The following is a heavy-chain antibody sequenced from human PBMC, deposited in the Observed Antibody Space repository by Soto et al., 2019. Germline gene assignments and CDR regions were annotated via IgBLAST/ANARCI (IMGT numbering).Heavy chain of an antibody. CDR3: ARDAISMVPGTNNGFDA. CDR2: ISGGGIST. J-gene: IGHJ5*02. CDR1: GFTFSNYA. Sequence: EVQLLESGGGLVQPGGSLTLSCAASGFTFSNYAMSWVRQAPGQGLEWVSAISGGGISTYYADSVRGRFTISRDNSRNTLYLRMNRLSAEDTAVYYCARDAISMVPGTNNGFDAWGQGTLVTVSS. V-gene: IGHV3-23*01. D-gene: IGHD3-10*01.